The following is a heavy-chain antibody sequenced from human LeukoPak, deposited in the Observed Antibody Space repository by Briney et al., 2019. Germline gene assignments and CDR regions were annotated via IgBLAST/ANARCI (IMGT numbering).Heavy chain of an antibody. CDR1: GGSISSSSYY. CDR3: AKHYMGSSYNRGLDY. Sequence: SETLSLTCTVSGGSISSSSYYWGWIRQPPGKGLEWIGSIYYSGYTYYNPSLESRVTISVDTSKNQFSLKLSSVTAADTSVYYCAKHYMGSSYNRGLDYWGQGTLVTVSS. V-gene: IGHV4-39*01. CDR2: IYYSGYT. J-gene: IGHJ4*02. D-gene: IGHD3-10*01.